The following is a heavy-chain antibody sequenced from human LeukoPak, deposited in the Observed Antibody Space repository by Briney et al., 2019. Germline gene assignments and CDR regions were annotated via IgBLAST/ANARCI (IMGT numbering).Heavy chain of an antibody. J-gene: IGHJ6*03. CDR3: ARRPQVVPAAGHVWFGESNDYYYYYMDV. V-gene: IGHV4-39*07. D-gene: IGHD2-2*01. CDR2: INHSGST. CDR1: GGSISSSSYY. Sequence: PSETLSLTCTVSGGSISSSSYYWGWIRQPPGKGLEWIGEINHSGSTTYNPSLKSRVTISVDTSKNQFSLKLSSVTAADTAVYYCARRPQVVPAAGHVWFGESNDYYYYYMDVWGKGTTVTISS.